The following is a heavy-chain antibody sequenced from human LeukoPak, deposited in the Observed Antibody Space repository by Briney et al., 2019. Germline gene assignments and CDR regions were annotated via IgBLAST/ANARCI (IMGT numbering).Heavy chain of an antibody. D-gene: IGHD6-13*01. Sequence: PGGSLRLSCAASGFTFSSYAMSWVRQAPGKGLEWLSVISGGGGSTYYADSVKGPLTISSDNSKNTLYLQMNSLRAEDTAVYYCAKGRYGSSRYPFDYWGQGTLVTVSS. J-gene: IGHJ4*02. CDR1: GFTFSSYA. CDR3: AKGRYGSSRYPFDY. CDR2: ISGGGGST. V-gene: IGHV3-23*01.